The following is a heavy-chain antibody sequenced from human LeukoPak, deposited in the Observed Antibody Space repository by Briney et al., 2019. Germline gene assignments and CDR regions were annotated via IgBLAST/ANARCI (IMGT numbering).Heavy chain of an antibody. D-gene: IGHD3-10*01. CDR3: ARFRRTGDYYGMDV. Sequence: SETLSLTCAVYGGSFSGYYWSCLRQPPGKGLEWIGEINHSGSTNCNPSLKSRVTISVDTSKNQFSLKLSSVTAADTAVYYCARFRRTGDYYGMDVWGQGTTVTVSS. CDR1: GGSFSGYY. J-gene: IGHJ6*02. CDR2: INHSGST. V-gene: IGHV4-34*01.